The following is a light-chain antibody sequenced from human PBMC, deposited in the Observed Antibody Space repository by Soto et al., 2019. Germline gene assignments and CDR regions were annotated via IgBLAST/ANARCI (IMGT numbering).Light chain of an antibody. V-gene: IGKV3-20*01. CDR2: GAS. CDR3: QQYGTSPQT. Sequence: EIVFTQSPCALSLSPGERATLSCRASHTVSSSYLAWYQQKPGQAPRLLIYGASSRATGIPDRFSGSGSGTDFTLTISRLEPEDFAVYYCQQYGTSPQTFGQGTKVAIK. J-gene: IGKJ1*01. CDR1: HTVSSSY.